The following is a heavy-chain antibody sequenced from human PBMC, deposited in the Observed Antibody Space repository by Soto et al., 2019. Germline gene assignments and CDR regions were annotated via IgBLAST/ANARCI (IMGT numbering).Heavy chain of an antibody. Sequence: SETLSLTCTVSGGSISNDDYYLSWNRQPPGKGLEWIGYIYYSGSTYYNPSLKSRVTISVDTSKNRFSLKLSSVTAADTAVYYCARGYYDKRYGMDVWGQGTTVTVSS. V-gene: IGHV4-30-4*01. J-gene: IGHJ6*02. CDR2: IYYSGST. CDR3: ARGYYDKRYGMDV. CDR1: GGSISNDDYY. D-gene: IGHD3-22*01.